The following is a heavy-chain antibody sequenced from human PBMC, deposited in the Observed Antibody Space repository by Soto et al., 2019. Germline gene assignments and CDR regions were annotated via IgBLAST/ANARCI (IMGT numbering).Heavy chain of an antibody. V-gene: IGHV4-59*11. Sequence: PSETLSLTCTVSGGSIINHYCSWFRQPPGTGLEWIGDINHSGSTNYNPSLMSRVTMSVDTSKNQFSLKLTSVTAADTAVYYCARDKITGLFDYWGQGTLLTVSS. CDR2: INHSGST. D-gene: IGHD2-8*02. CDR1: GGSIINHY. J-gene: IGHJ4*02. CDR3: ARDKITGLFDY.